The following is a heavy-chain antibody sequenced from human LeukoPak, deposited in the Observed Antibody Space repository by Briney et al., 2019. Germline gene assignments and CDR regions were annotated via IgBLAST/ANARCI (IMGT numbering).Heavy chain of an antibody. CDR2: IYYIGST. CDR3: ARANGDRGWFDP. J-gene: IGHJ5*02. CDR1: GGSITSGGYF. Sequence: SETLFLTCTVSGGSITSGGYFWGWIRQPPGKGLEWIGSIYYIGSTYYNPSLKSRVTISVDTSKNQFSLKLSSVTAADTAVYYCARANGDRGWFDPWGQGTLVTVSS. D-gene: IGHD7-27*01. V-gene: IGHV4-39*07.